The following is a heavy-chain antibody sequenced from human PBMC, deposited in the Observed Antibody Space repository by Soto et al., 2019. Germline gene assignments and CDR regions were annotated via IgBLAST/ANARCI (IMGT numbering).Heavy chain of an antibody. D-gene: IGHD6-6*01. CDR3: ARGSSFAEVSFDP. V-gene: IGHV1-69*06. Sequence: QVQLVQSGAEVKKPGSSVNVSCKASGGTLSSYAISWVRQAPGQGLEWMGGIIPIFGTANYAQKFQGRVTITADKSTSTAYMELSSLRSADTAVYYCARGSSFAEVSFDPWGQGTLVTVSS. CDR1: GGTLSSYA. CDR2: IIPIFGTA. J-gene: IGHJ5*02.